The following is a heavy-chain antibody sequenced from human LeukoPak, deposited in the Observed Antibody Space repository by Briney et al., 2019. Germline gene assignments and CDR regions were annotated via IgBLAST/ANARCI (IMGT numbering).Heavy chain of an antibody. CDR2: IYTSGST. V-gene: IGHV4-4*07. CDR3: ARHYGSGSYYPNWFDP. CDR1: GYSISSGYY. J-gene: IGHJ5*02. Sequence: SETLSLTCTVSGYSISSGYYWSWIRQPAGKGLEWIGRIYTSGSTNYNPSLKSRVTMSVDTSKNQFSLKLSSVTAADTAVYYCARHYGSGSYYPNWFDPWGQGTLVTISS. D-gene: IGHD3-10*01.